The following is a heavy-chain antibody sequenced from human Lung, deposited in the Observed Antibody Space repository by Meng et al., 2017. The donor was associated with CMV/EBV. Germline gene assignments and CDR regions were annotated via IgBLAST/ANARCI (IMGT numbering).Heavy chain of an antibody. CDR1: GASISRRTW. V-gene: IGHV4-4*02. J-gene: IGHJ4*02. CDR2: IYHSGST. CDR3: ARDSGYQQGLDY. D-gene: IGHD6-13*01. Sequence: CTGYGASISRRTWWSWVRRPPGKGLEWIGEIYHSGSTNYNPSLKSRVTISVDKSKNQFSLKLSPVTAADTAVYYCARDSGYQQGLDYWGQGTLVTVSS.